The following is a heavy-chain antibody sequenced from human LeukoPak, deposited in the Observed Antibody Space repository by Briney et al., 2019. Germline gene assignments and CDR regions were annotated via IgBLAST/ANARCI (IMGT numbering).Heavy chain of an antibody. V-gene: IGHV3-23*01. J-gene: IGHJ3*02. CDR1: GFTFSSYA. CDR3: ARDRGDYCSSTSCYWDDAFDI. D-gene: IGHD2-2*01. CDR2: ISGSGGST. Sequence: GGSLRLSCAASGFTFSSYAMSWVRQAPGKGLEWVPAISGSGGSTYYADSVKGRFTISRDNSKNTLYLQMNSLRAEDTAVYYCARDRGDYCSSTSCYWDDAFDIWGQGTMVTVSS.